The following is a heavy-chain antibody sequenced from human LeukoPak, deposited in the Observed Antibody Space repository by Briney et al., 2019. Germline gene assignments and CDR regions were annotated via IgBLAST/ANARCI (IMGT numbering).Heavy chain of an antibody. CDR1: GGSISNYY. V-gene: IGHV4-59*01. CDR2: IYYSGST. Sequence: KPSETLSLTCTVSGGSISNYYWSWIRQPPGKGLEWIGYIYYSGSTNYNPSLKSRVTISVDTSKNQFSLKLSSVTAADTAVYYCARDWYDSSGYHSDYWGQGTLVTVSS. J-gene: IGHJ4*02. D-gene: IGHD3-22*01. CDR3: ARDWYDSSGYHSDY.